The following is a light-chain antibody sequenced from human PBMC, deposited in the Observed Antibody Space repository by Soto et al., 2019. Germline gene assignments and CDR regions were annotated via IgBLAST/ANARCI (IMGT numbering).Light chain of an antibody. Sequence: DIQLTQSASTLSASVGDRVTITCRASRSINEWLAWYQKKTGKAPKLLIYEASKLESGVPSRFSGSGSGTEFTLTISSLQPDDLATYYCQETNYYVFGQGTQEEIK. CDR3: QETNYYV. J-gene: IGKJ2*01. V-gene: IGKV1-5*01. CDR1: RSINEW. CDR2: EAS.